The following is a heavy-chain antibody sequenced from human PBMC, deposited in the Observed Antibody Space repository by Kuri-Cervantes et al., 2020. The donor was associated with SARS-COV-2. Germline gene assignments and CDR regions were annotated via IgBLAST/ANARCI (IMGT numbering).Heavy chain of an antibody. J-gene: IGHJ6*03. CDR3: ARTTSIAARDWFSYYYYMDV. V-gene: IGHV4-39*07. Sequence: GSLRLSCTVSGGSLSSRSYYWGWIRQPPWKGLEWFGSIYYSGSTYYHQSLNSRVTISVHTSKNQFSLKLSSVTAADTAVYYCARTTSIAARDWFSYYYYMDVWGKGTTVTVSS. CDR2: IYYSGST. D-gene: IGHD6-6*01. CDR1: GGSLSSRSYY.